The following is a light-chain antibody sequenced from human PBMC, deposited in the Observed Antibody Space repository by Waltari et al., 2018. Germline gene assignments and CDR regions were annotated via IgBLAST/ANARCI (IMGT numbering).Light chain of an antibody. CDR1: SSNIGAGYD. V-gene: IGLV1-40*01. CDR3: QSHDSSHYV. J-gene: IGLJ1*01. Sequence: QSVLTQPPSVSGAPGQRVTISCTGSSSNIGAGYDVHWYQQLPGTAPKLLIYANTIRPSGVPDRFAGSKSGTSASLAITGLQAEDEADYYCQSHDSSHYVFGTGTKVTVL. CDR2: ANT.